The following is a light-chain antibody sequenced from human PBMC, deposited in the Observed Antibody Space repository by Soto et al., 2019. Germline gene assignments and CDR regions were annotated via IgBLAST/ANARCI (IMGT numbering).Light chain of an antibody. J-gene: IGKJ1*01. V-gene: IGKV1-5*01. Sequence: DIQMTQSPSTLSASLGDRVTISCRASQSIGSWLAWYQQKPGKAPKVLIYGASSLESGVPSRFSGSGSGTEFTLTISSLQPDDFAVYYCQQYGSYSTFGQGTKVDI. CDR2: GAS. CDR1: QSIGSW. CDR3: QQYGSYST.